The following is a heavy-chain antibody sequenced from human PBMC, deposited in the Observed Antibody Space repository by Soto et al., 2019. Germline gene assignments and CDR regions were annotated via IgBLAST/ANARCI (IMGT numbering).Heavy chain of an antibody. CDR3: TTAAYGGNSESPKNYYYYGMDV. D-gene: IGHD4-17*01. V-gene: IGHV3-15*01. CDR1: GFTFSNAW. CDR2: IKSKTDGGTT. Sequence: EVQLVESGGGLVKPGGSLRLSCAASGFTFSNAWMSWVRQAPGKGLEWVGRIKSKTDGGTTDYAAPVKGRFTISRDDSKNTLYLQMNSLKTEDTAVYYCTTAAYGGNSESPKNYYYYGMDVWGQGTTVTVSS. J-gene: IGHJ6*02.